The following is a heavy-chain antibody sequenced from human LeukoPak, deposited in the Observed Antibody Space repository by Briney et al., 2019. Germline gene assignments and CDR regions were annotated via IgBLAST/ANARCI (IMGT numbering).Heavy chain of an antibody. CDR1: GFTFSDYY. Sequence: GSLRLSCAASGFTFSDYYMSWIRQAPGKGLEWIGSISHSGSTYYNPSLKSRVTISVDTSKNQFSLKLRSVTAADTAVYYCARSQARLGWFDPWGQGTLVTVSS. V-gene: IGHV4-38-2*01. CDR2: ISHSGST. J-gene: IGHJ5*02. D-gene: IGHD6-19*01. CDR3: ARSQARLGWFDP.